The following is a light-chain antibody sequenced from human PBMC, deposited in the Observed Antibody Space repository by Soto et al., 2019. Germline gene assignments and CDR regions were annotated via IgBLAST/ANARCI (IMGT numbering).Light chain of an antibody. Sequence: EIGLTQCPASLSLSPGEAATLSCRASQGVSSNLAWYQQKPGQAPRLLIYGASTRATGIPARFSGSGSGTEFTLTISSLHSDDFATSYCQQYDYSRTFRQGTKVDIK. CDR2: GAS. CDR3: QQYDYSRT. V-gene: IGKV3-15*01. CDR1: QGVSSN. J-gene: IGKJ1*01.